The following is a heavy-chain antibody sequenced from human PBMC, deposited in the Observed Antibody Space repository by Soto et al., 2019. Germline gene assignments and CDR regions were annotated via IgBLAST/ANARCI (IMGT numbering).Heavy chain of an antibody. CDR1: GFTFSNHW. CDR2: INSDGTST. J-gene: IGHJ6*02. V-gene: IGHV3-74*01. CDR3: ARGIQHRYGMDV. Sequence: PGGSLRLSCAAAGFTFSNHWMHWVRQAPGKGLVWVSRINSDGTSTFHADSVKGRFTISRDNAKNTVYLQLNSLRGEDTAVYYCARGIQHRYGMDVWGQGTTVTVSS. D-gene: IGHD5-18*01.